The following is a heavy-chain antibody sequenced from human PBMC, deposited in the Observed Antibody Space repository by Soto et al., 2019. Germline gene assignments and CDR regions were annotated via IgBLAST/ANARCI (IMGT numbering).Heavy chain of an antibody. D-gene: IGHD3-3*01. Sequence: ASETLSLTCAVSGGSISSGGYSWSWIRQPPGKGLEWIGYIYHSGGTYYNPSLKSRVTISVDRSKNQFSLKLSSVTAADTAVYYCARVGPRYYDVWSGSGQLYNWLDLWAQGTLVPVSS. CDR1: GGSISSGGYS. CDR2: IYHSGGT. J-gene: IGHJ5*02. CDR3: ARVGPRYYDVWSGSGQLYNWLDL. V-gene: IGHV4-30-2*01.